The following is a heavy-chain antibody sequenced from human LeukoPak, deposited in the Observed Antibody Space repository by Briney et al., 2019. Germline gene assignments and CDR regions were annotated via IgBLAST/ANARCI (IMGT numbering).Heavy chain of an antibody. CDR2: IYSPGT. CDR1: AGSINSGDYY. J-gene: IGHJ3*02. Sequence: SQTLSLTCTVSAGSINSGDYYWSWIRQPAGKGLEWIGRIYSPGTNYNYNPSVKSRVTISIDTSKSQFSLKLTSVTAADTAVYYCARGIGTSYDSSRDAFDIWGQGTMVTVSS. V-gene: IGHV4-61*02. D-gene: IGHD3-22*01. CDR3: ARGIGTSYDSSRDAFDI.